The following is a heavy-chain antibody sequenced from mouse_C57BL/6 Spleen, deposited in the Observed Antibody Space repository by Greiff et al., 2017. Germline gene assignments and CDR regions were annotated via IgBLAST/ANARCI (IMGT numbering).Heavy chain of an antibody. CDR1: GFNIKDDY. D-gene: IGHD2-1*01. Sequence: VQLQQSGAELVRPGASVKLSCTASGFNIKDDYMHWVKQRPEQGLEWIGWIDPENGDTEYASKFQGKATITADTSSNTAYLQLSSLTSEDTAVYYCTTPYGNYAFDYWGQGTTLTVSS. J-gene: IGHJ2*01. CDR3: TTPYGNYAFDY. CDR2: IDPENGDT. V-gene: IGHV14-4*01.